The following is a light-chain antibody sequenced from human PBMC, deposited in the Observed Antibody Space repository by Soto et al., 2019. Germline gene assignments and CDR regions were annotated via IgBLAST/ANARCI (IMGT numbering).Light chain of an antibody. Sequence: QSVLTQPPSASATPVQRVTISCSGSNSNIGTNTVNWYQQLPGTAPRLLIYTNNQRPSGVPQRFSGSKTGTSASLAIGGLQSEDGADYYCAAWDDSLGAYVFGTGINVTVL. J-gene: IGLJ1*01. CDR3: AAWDDSLGAYV. CDR1: NSNIGTNT. CDR2: TNN. V-gene: IGLV1-44*01.